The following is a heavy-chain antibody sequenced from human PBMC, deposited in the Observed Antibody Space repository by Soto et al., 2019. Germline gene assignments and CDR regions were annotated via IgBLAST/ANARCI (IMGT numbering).Heavy chain of an antibody. CDR3: ARRGYDFWSGYYYYGMDV. CDR1: GGSISSSSYY. Sequence: PSETLSLTCTVSGGSISSSSYYWGWIRQPPGKGLEWIGSIYYSGSTYYNPPLKSRVTISVDTSKNQFSLKLSSVTAADTAVYYCARRGYDFWSGYYYYGMDVWGQGTTVTVS. CDR2: IYYSGST. V-gene: IGHV4-39*01. D-gene: IGHD3-3*01. J-gene: IGHJ6*02.